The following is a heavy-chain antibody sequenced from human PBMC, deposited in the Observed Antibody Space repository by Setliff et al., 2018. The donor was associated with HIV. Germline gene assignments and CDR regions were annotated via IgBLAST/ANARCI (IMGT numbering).Heavy chain of an antibody. D-gene: IGHD6-19*01. CDR1: GGSITTTNYY. J-gene: IGHJ4*02. CDR2: IYTGGTT. CDR3: AKGSGFHDY. V-gene: IGHV3-53*01. Sequence: PSETLSLTCTVSGGSITTTNYYWGWVRQTPGEGLEWVSLIYTGGTTYYADSVKGRFTISRDSSENTLYLQMDSLRVEDTAVYYCAKGSGFHDYWGQGTRVTVSS.